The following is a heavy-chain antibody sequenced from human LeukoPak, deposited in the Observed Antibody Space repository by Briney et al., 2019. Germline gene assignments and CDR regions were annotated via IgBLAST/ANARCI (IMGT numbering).Heavy chain of an antibody. CDR3: ARDGGYYYDSSDDYYDA. J-gene: IGHJ5*02. CDR1: GGTFSSYA. V-gene: IGHV1-69*06. CDR2: IIPIFGTA. Sequence: PVNVSRKASGGTFSSYAISWVRQAPGQGLEWMGRIIPIFGTANYAQKFQGRVTVTADKSTSTAYMELSSLRSEDTAVYYCARDGGYYYDSSDDYYDAWGQGTLVTVSS. D-gene: IGHD3-22*01.